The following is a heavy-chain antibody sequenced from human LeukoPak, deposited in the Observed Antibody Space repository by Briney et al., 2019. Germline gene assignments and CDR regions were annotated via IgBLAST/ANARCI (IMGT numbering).Heavy chain of an antibody. CDR1: GFTFSSYA. CDR3: ARDQFTKGDY. CDR2: ISGSGGST. J-gene: IGHJ4*02. D-gene: IGHD2-8*01. V-gene: IGHV3-23*01. Sequence: PGGSLRLSCAASGFTFSSYAMSWVRQAPGKGLEWVSAISGSGGSTYYADSVKGRFTISRDNVKNSLYLQMNSLRADDTAVYYCARDQFTKGDYWGQGTLVTVSS.